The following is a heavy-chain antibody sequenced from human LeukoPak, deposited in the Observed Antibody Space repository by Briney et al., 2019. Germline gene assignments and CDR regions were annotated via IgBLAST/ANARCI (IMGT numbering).Heavy chain of an antibody. D-gene: IGHD1-26*01. J-gene: IGHJ4*02. CDR3: ARGHTLSAFDY. Sequence: GGSLRLSCAASGFTFSSYAMSWVRQAPGKGLEWVSLISSSSSYIYFADSMRGRFTISRDNAKHLVYLQMNSLRAEDTGVYYCARGHTLSAFDYWGQGTLVTVSS. CDR1: GFTFSSYA. V-gene: IGHV3-21*01. CDR2: ISSSSSYI.